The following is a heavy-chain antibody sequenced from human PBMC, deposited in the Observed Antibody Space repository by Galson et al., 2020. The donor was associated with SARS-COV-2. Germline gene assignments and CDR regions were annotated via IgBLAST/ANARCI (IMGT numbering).Heavy chain of an antibody. V-gene: IGHV4-39*07. D-gene: IGHD3-3*01. Sequence: SETLSLTCTVSGGSISSSSYYWGWIRQPPGKGLEWIGSIYYSGSTYYNPSLKSRVTISVDTSKNQFSLKLSSVTAADTAVYYCARDQAHVLRFLEWFPGSDAFDIWGQGTMVTVSS. CDR1: GGSISSSSYY. J-gene: IGHJ3*02. CDR2: IYYSGST. CDR3: ARDQAHVLRFLEWFPGSDAFDI.